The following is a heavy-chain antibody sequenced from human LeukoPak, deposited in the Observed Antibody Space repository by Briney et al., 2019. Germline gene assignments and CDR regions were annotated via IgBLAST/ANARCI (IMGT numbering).Heavy chain of an antibody. Sequence: SETLSLTCTVSGGSISSGDYYWSWIRQPPGKGLEWIGYIYYSGSTYYNPSLKSRVTISVDTSKNQFSLKLSSVTAADTAVYYCARGYTYYYDSSGYPFDYWGQGTLVTVSS. CDR2: IYYSGST. CDR1: GGSISSGDYY. V-gene: IGHV4-30-4*01. J-gene: IGHJ4*02. CDR3: ARGYTYYYDSSGYPFDY. D-gene: IGHD3-22*01.